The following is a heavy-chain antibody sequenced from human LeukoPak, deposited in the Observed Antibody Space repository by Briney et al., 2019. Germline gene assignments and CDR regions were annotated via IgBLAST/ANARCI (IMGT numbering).Heavy chain of an antibody. V-gene: IGHV3-21*01. CDR3: ARAPSAMVRDYFDD. CDR2: ISGSSSYI. Sequence: GGSLRLSCAASGFTFSSYSMSWVRQAPGMGLEWVSSISGSSSYISYADSVKGRFTISRDNAKNSLYLQMNSLRAEDTAVYYCARAPSAMVRDYFDDWGQGTLVTVSS. D-gene: IGHD5-18*01. CDR1: GFTFSSYS. J-gene: IGHJ4*02.